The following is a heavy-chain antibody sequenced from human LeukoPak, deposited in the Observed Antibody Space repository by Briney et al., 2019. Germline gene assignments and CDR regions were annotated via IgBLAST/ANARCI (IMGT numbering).Heavy chain of an antibody. V-gene: IGHV1-69*13. D-gene: IGHD3-10*01. CDR3: ARGRGSGSYYHYYGMDV. CDR1: GGTFSSYA. Sequence: SVKVSCKASGGTFSSYAISWVRQAPGQGLVWMGGIIPIFGTANYAQKFQGRVTITADESTSTAYMELSSLRSEDTAVYYCARGRGSGSYYHYYGMDVWGQGTTVTVSS. CDR2: IIPIFGTA. J-gene: IGHJ6*02.